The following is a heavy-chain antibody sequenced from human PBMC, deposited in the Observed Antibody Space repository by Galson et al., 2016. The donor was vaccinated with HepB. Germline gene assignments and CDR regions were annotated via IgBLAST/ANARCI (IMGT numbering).Heavy chain of an antibody. D-gene: IGHD2-8*02. V-gene: IGHV3-13*04. CDR3: AKSTGPGGGNYGMDV. CDR1: GFTFSSYA. J-gene: IGHJ6*02. Sequence: SLRLSCAASGFTFSSYAMHWVRQATGKGLEWVSAIGTVGDTVYSGSVRARFSISRDNSKNTLDLQMNSLRAEDTALYFCAKSTGPGGGNYGMDVWGQGTTVTVSS. CDR2: IGTVGDT.